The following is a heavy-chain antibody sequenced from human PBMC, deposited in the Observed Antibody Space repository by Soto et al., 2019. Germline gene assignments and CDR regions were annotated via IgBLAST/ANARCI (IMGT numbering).Heavy chain of an antibody. CDR2: IYYSGST. CDR3: AGTYCSGGSCYSNYFDY. D-gene: IGHD2-15*01. Sequence: ETLSLTCTVSGGSISSSSYYWGWIRQPPGKGLEWIGSIYYSGSTYYNPSLKSRVTISVDTSKNQFSLKLSSVTAADTAVYYCAGTYCSGGSCYSNYFDYWGQGTLVTVSS. V-gene: IGHV4-39*01. CDR1: GGSISSSSYY. J-gene: IGHJ4*02.